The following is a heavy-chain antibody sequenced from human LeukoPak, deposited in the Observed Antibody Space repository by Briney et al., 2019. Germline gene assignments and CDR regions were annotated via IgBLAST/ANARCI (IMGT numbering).Heavy chain of an antibody. CDR2: IYYSGST. CDR3: ARERGGIAVAGTDD. Sequence: SETLSLTCTVSGGSIRSSYYYWGWIRQPPGKGLEWIGSIYYSGSTYYNPSLKSRVTISVDTSKNQFSLKLSSVTAADTAVYYCARERGGIAVAGTDDWGQGTLVTVSS. CDR1: GGSIRSSYYY. D-gene: IGHD6-19*01. V-gene: IGHV4-39*02. J-gene: IGHJ4*02.